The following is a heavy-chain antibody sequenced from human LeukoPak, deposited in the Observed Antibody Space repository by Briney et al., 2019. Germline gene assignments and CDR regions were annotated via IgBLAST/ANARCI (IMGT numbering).Heavy chain of an antibody. Sequence: PGRSLRLSCAASGFTFSIYGMHWVRQAPGEGLEWVAVISDDGSKKYYVDSVKGRFTISRDNSKNTLYLQMNSLRAEDTAVYYCAKDGQGLTYYFDYWGQGTLVTVSS. CDR2: ISDDGSKK. V-gene: IGHV3-30*18. CDR3: AKDGQGLTYYFDY. CDR1: GFTFSIYG. D-gene: IGHD3-16*01. J-gene: IGHJ4*02.